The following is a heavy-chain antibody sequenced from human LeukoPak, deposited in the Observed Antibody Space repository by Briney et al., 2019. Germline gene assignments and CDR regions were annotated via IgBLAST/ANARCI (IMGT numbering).Heavy chain of an antibody. J-gene: IGHJ4*02. Sequence: KPGGSLRLSCAASASGITFYTYTINWVRQAPGKGLEWVSSISSSGSHIYYADSVKGRFTISRGDAKNSLYLQMDSLRVEDTAVYFCAREYITGAGPFDYWAQGTLVTVSS. V-gene: IGHV3-21*01. CDR1: GITFYTYT. CDR3: AREYITGAGPFDY. D-gene: IGHD6-25*01. CDR2: ISSSGSHI.